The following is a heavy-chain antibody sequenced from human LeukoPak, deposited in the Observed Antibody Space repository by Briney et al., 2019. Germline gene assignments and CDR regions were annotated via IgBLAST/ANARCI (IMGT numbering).Heavy chain of an antibody. J-gene: IGHJ5*02. D-gene: IGHD3-3*01. V-gene: IGHV4-59*08. CDR1: RGSISSYY. Sequence: ASETLSLTCTVSRGSISSYYWSWIRQPPGKGLEWIGYIYYSGSTNYNPSLKSRVTISVDTSKNQFSLKLSSVTAADTAVYYCARTYDFWSGYYVGEFDPWGQGTLVTVSS. CDR2: IYYSGST. CDR3: ARTYDFWSGYYVGEFDP.